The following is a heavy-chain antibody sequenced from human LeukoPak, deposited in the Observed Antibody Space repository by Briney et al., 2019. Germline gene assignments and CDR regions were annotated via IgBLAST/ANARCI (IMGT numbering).Heavy chain of an antibody. Sequence: QPGRSLRLSCAASGFTFSSYAMHWVRQAPGKGLEWVAVISYDGSNKYYADSVKGRFTISRDNAKNSLYLQMNSLRAEDTAVYYCAKDQYCTSTSCYVGYWGQGTLVTVSS. CDR2: ISYDGSNK. V-gene: IGHV3-30-3*01. D-gene: IGHD2-2*01. CDR1: GFTFSSYA. CDR3: AKDQYCTSTSCYVGY. J-gene: IGHJ4*02.